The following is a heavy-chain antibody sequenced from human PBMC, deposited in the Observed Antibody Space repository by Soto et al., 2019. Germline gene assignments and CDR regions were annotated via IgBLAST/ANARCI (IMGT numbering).Heavy chain of an antibody. J-gene: IGHJ6*02. CDR1: GGSISSYY. CDR3: ARDLRQQLPPYYYYCGMDV. D-gene: IGHD6-13*01. V-gene: IGHV4-59*01. Sequence: QVQLQESGPGLVKPSETLSLTCTVSGGSISSYYWSWIRQPPGKGLEWIGYIYYSGSTNYNPSLKSRVPISVDTSKNQFSLKLSSVTAADTAVYYCARDLRQQLPPYYYYCGMDVWGQGTTVTVSS. CDR2: IYYSGST.